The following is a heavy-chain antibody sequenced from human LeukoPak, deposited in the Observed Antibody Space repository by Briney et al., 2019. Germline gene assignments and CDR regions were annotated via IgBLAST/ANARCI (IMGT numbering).Heavy chain of an antibody. CDR2: ITPNADRT. Sequence: GGSLRLSCAASGFTFGSYGMSWVRQAPGQGLEWVSFITPNADRTSYADSVEGRFTISRDNPRNTLYMQMNSLRDEDTALYYCAIMHGYYDGSGYWVQWGQGTLVTVSS. J-gene: IGHJ1*01. CDR3: AIMHGYYDGSGYWVQ. V-gene: IGHV3-23*01. D-gene: IGHD3-22*01. CDR1: GFTFGSYG.